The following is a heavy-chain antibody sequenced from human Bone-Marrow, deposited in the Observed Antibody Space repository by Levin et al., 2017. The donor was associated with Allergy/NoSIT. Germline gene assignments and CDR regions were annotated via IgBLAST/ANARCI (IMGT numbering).Heavy chain of an antibody. J-gene: IGHJ4*02. CDR2: ISYDGSHK. CDR3: AKLLEGYCSGGTCNNY. Sequence: GGSLRLSCAVSGFPFSSYGIQWVRQAPGKGLEWVTFISYDGSHKHYADSVKGRFDISRDSSKNTVYLQMNSLRPEDAAMYYCAKLLEGYCSGGTCNNYWGQGTLVSVSS. CDR1: GFPFSSYG. V-gene: IGHV3-30*18. D-gene: IGHD2-15*01.